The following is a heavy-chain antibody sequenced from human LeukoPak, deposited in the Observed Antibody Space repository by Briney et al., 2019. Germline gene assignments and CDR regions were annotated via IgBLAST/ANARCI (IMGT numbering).Heavy chain of an antibody. J-gene: IGHJ3*02. CDR2: ISGSGGST. Sequence: GGSLRLSCAASGFTFSSYAMTWVRQAPGKGLEWVSGISGSGGSTYYADSVKGRFTISRDNSKNTLYLQMNSLRAEDTAVYYWAKDAARYNGNEGGVVFIIGAKGTMAPV. CDR1: GFTFSSYA. D-gene: IGHD1-1*01. V-gene: IGHV3-23*01. CDR3: AKDAARYNGNEGGVVFII.